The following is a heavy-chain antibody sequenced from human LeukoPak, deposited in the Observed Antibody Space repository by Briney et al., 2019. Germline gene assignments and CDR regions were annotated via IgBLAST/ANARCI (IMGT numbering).Heavy chain of an antibody. CDR1: GGSISSYY. Sequence: KSSETLSLTCTVTGGSISSYYWSWIRQPPGKGLEWIGYIYYSGSTNYNPSLKSRVTISVDTSKNQFSLKLSSVTAADTAVYYCARQWRDGYNLDYWGQGTLVTVSS. CDR2: IYYSGST. J-gene: IGHJ4*02. CDR3: ARQWRDGYNLDY. D-gene: IGHD5-24*01. V-gene: IGHV4-59*08.